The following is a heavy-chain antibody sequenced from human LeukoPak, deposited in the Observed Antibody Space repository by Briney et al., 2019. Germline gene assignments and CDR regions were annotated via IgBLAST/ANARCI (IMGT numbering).Heavy chain of an antibody. D-gene: IGHD3-16*01. CDR1: GGTFSSYA. Sequence: ASVKVSCKASGGTFSSYAISWVRQAPGQGLEWMGRIIPIFGIANYAQKFQGRVTITADKSTSTAYMELSSLRSEDTAVYYCARGGGGKGYYYYYGMDVWGQGTTVTVSS. J-gene: IGHJ6*02. CDR3: ARGGGGKGYYYYYGMDV. V-gene: IGHV1-69*04. CDR2: IIPIFGIA.